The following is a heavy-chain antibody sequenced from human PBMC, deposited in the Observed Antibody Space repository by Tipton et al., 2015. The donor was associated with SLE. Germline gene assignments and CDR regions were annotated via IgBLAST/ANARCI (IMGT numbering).Heavy chain of an antibody. Sequence: QSGPEVKKPGASVKVSCKASGYTFTSYDINWVRQAAGQGLEWLGWMNPNSGNTGYAQKFQGRLSMTRSTSISTAYMELSSLRSEGTAVYYCASGAVFGDSWGQGTLVTVSS. CDR3: ASGAVFGDS. CDR1: GYTFTSYD. J-gene: IGHJ4*02. V-gene: IGHV1-8*02. CDR2: MNPNSGNT. D-gene: IGHD3-3*01.